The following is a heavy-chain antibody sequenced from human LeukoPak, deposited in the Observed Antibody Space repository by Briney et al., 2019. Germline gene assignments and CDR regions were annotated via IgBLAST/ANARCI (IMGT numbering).Heavy chain of an antibody. J-gene: IGHJ4*02. Sequence: SETLSLTCTVSGGSISSYYWSWLRQPAGKGREWIGRIYTSGSTNYNPSLKSRVTMSVDTSKNQFSLKLSSVTAADTAVYYCARDLRCGSGGSCYSQYYFDYWGQGTLVTVSS. D-gene: IGHD2-15*01. CDR1: GGSISSYY. CDR2: IYTSGST. V-gene: IGHV4-4*07. CDR3: ARDLRCGSGGSCYSQYYFDY.